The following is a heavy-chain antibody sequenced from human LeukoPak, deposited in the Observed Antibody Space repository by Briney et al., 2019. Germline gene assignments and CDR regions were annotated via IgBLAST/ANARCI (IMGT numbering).Heavy chain of an antibody. CDR3: ARGLYYDSSGYEPPDY. Sequence: GGSLRLSCAASGFTFSSYSMNWVRQAPGKGLEWVSSISSSSSYIYYADSVKGRFTISRDNAKNSLYLQMNSLRAEDTAVYYCARGLYYDSSGYEPPDYWGQGTLVTVSS. D-gene: IGHD3-22*01. CDR2: ISSSSSYI. J-gene: IGHJ4*02. CDR1: GFTFSSYS. V-gene: IGHV3-21*01.